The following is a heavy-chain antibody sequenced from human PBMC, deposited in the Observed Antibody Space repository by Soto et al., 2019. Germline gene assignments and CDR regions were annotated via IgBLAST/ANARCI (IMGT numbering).Heavy chain of an antibody. CDR1: GYSFTSYW. J-gene: IGHJ6*02. Sequence: RGESLKICRQGSGYSFTSYWIGWVRQMPGKGLEWMGIIYPGDPDTRYSPSFQGQVTISADKSISTAYLQWSSLRAEDTAVYYCARDCSQLEHYYYYYGMDVWGQGTTVTVSS. CDR2: IYPGDPDT. D-gene: IGHD2-15*01. V-gene: IGHV5-51*01. CDR3: ARDCSQLEHYYYYYGMDV.